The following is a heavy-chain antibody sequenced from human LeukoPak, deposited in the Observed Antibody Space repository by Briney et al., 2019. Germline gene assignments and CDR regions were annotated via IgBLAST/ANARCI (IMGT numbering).Heavy chain of an antibody. Sequence: GGSLRLSCAASGFTFSSYWMTWIRQAPGKGLEWAANIKQDGSEKYYVDSVKGRFTIPRDNAKNSLYLQMNSLRAEDTAVYYCARDTGGGYSCYDCWGQGTLVTVSS. CDR3: ARDTGGGYSCYDC. CDR2: IKQDGSEK. J-gene: IGHJ4*02. D-gene: IGHD5-18*01. CDR1: GFTFSSYW. V-gene: IGHV3-7*01.